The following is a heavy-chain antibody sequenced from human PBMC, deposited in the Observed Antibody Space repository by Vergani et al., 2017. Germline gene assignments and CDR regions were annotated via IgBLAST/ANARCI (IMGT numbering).Heavy chain of an antibody. Sequence: QVQLVESGGGVVQPGRSLRLSCAASGFTFSSYAMHWVRQAPGKGLEWVAVISYDGSNKYYADSVKGRFTISRDNSKNTLYLQMNSLRAEDTAVYYCARGRNLLLWFGELLVPFDYWGQGTLVTVSS. CDR1: GFTFSSYA. V-gene: IGHV3-30-3*01. CDR3: ARGRNLLLWFGELLVPFDY. D-gene: IGHD3-10*01. J-gene: IGHJ4*02. CDR2: ISYDGSNK.